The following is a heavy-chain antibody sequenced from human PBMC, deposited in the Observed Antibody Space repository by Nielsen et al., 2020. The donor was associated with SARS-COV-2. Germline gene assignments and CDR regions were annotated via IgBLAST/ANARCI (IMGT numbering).Heavy chain of an antibody. Sequence: GESLKISCVASGFTFSNYWMSWVRQTPGKGLEWVANIKQDGSEKYHVDSVKGRFTISRDNAKNSLYLQMNYVGADDTGLYYCARDRDGGSGSLGYWGQGALVTVSS. J-gene: IGHJ4*02. CDR2: IKQDGSEK. CDR3: ARDRDGGSGSLGY. V-gene: IGHV3-7*01. D-gene: IGHD3-10*01. CDR1: GFTFSNYW.